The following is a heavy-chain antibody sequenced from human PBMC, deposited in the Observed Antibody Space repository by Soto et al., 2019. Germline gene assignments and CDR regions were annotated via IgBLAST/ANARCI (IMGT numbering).Heavy chain of an antibody. J-gene: IGHJ1*01. CDR1: GYIFTSHG. CDR3: VRDNGQWLVSD. CDR2: ISTYNGTT. D-gene: IGHD6-19*01. V-gene: IGHV1-18*01. Sequence: QVQLVQSGAEVKKPGASVKVSCKASGYIFTSHGISWVRQAPGQGLEWMGRISTYNGTTKYAQKLQGRVTMTTDTSASIAYMELRSLRADDTAVYYCVRDNGQWLVSDWGQGTLVTVSS.